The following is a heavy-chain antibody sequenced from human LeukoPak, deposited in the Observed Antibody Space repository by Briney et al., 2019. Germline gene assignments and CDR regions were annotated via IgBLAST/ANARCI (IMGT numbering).Heavy chain of an antibody. J-gene: IGHJ4*02. CDR1: GFTFSDFY. Sequence: GGSLRLSCAASGFTFSDFYMSWIRHAPGKGLEGISYISSSGSSTNYADSVKGRFTISRDNAKNSLYLQMNSLRAEDTAVYYCARDLIHRSGEADYWGQGTLVTVSS. CDR3: ARDLIHRSGEADY. V-gene: IGHV3-11*05. CDR2: ISSSGSST. D-gene: IGHD3-22*01.